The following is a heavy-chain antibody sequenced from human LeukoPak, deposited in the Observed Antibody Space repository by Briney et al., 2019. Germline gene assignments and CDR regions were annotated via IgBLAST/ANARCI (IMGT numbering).Heavy chain of an antibody. CDR2: IYSGGST. V-gene: IGHV3-53*01. D-gene: IGHD3-9*01. CDR3: AKDNYYDILTGYYFRGAFDI. Sequence: GGSLRLSCAASGFTVSSNYMSWVRQAPGKGLEWVSVIYSGGSTYYADSVKGRFTISRDNSKNTLYLQMNSLRAEDTAVYYCAKDNYYDILTGYYFRGAFDIWGQGTMVTVSS. J-gene: IGHJ3*02. CDR1: GFTVSSNY.